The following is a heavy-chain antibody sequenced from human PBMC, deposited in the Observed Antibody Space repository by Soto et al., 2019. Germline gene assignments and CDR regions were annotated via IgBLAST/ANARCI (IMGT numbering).Heavy chain of an antibody. CDR2: ISAYNGNT. J-gene: IGHJ5*02. Sequence: QVQLVQSGAEVKKPGASVKVSCKASGYTFTSYGISWVRQAPGQGLEWMGWISAYNGNTNYAQKLQGRVTMTTDTSTSPAYMELSSLRSDDTAVYYCARDLALGAARPDWFDPWGKGTLVTVSS. D-gene: IGHD6-6*01. CDR1: GYTFTSYG. CDR3: ARDLALGAARPDWFDP. V-gene: IGHV1-18*01.